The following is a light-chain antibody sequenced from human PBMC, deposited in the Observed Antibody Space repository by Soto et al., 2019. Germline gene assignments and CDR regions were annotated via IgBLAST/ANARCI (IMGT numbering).Light chain of an antibody. CDR1: QSISSY. CDR3: QQSYSTPSIT. CDR2: AAS. J-gene: IGKJ5*01. Sequence: DIQMTQSPSSLSASVGDRVTITCRASQSISSYLNWYQQKPGKAPKLLIYAASSLQSGVPSRFSGSGSGTDFTLTISCLQPEDFATYYCQQSYSTPSITYGQGTRLEIK. V-gene: IGKV1-39*01.